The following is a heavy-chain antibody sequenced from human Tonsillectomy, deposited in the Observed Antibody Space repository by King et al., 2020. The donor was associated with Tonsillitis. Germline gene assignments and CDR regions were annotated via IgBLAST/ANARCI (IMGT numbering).Heavy chain of an antibody. CDR3: AGDAWRGGDPEVLNWFDP. CDR1: GGSISSGGYY. V-gene: IGHV4-31*03. D-gene: IGHD2-21*02. Sequence: VQLQESGPGLVKPSQTLSLTCTVSGGSISSGGYYWSWIRQHPGKGLEWIGYIYYSGSTYYNPSLKSRVTISVDTSKNQFSLKLSSVTAADTAVYYCAGDAWRGGDPEVLNWFDPWGQGTRVTVAS. J-gene: IGHJ5*02. CDR2: IYYSGST.